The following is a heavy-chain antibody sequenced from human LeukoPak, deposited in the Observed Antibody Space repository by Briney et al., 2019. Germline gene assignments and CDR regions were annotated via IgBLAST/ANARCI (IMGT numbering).Heavy chain of an antibody. Sequence: SETLSLTCTVSGGSISTYYWSWIRQPAGKGLEWIGRISTSGSTNYNPSLKSRVTISVDTSRNKFSLKLSSVTSADTAVYYCARVTEVATIGAFDYWGQGTLVTVSS. CDR3: ARVTEVATIGAFDY. V-gene: IGHV4-4*07. J-gene: IGHJ4*02. CDR1: GGSISTYY. D-gene: IGHD5-12*01. CDR2: ISTSGST.